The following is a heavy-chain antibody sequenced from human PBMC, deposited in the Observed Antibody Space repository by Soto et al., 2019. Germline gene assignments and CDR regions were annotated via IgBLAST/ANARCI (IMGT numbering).Heavy chain of an antibody. Sequence: QVQLVQSGAEVKKPGSSVKVSCKASGGTFSSYAISWVRQAPGQGLEWMGGIIPIFGTANYAQKFQGRVTITAAESTSTAYMELSSLRSEDTAVYYCARIDTMVRGVISYGMDVWGQGTTVTVSS. J-gene: IGHJ6*02. V-gene: IGHV1-69*01. D-gene: IGHD3-10*01. CDR1: GGTFSSYA. CDR2: IIPIFGTA. CDR3: ARIDTMVRGVISYGMDV.